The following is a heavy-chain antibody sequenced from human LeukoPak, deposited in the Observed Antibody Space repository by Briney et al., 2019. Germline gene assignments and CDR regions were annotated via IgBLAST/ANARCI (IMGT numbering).Heavy chain of an antibody. V-gene: IGHV3-7*01. J-gene: IGHJ5*02. CDR3: ARTAVVGRAFDL. CDR2: IKQDASEK. D-gene: IGHD6-19*01. Sequence: GGSLRLSCAASGFSISSYWMNWVRQVPGKGLEWVANIKQDASEKYYVDSVKGRFTISRDNAKNSLDLQMNSLRVEDTAIYYCARTAVVGRAFDLWGQGTLVTVSS. CDR1: GFSISSYW.